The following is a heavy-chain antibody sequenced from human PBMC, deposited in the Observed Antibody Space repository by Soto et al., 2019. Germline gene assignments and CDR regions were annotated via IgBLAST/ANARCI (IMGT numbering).Heavy chain of an antibody. V-gene: IGHV1-3*01. CDR3: ARDRFRIAAAGTPLDY. CDR2: INAGNGNT. CDR1: GYTFTSYA. J-gene: IGHJ4*02. Sequence: ASVKVSCKASGYTFTSYAMHWVRRAPGQRLEWMGWINAGNGNTKYSQKFQGRVTITRDTSASTAYMELSSLRSEDTAVYYCARDRFRIAAAGTPLDYWGQGTLVTVSS. D-gene: IGHD6-13*01.